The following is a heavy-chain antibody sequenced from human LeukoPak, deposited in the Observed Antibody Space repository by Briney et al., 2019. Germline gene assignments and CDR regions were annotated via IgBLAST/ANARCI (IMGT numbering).Heavy chain of an antibody. J-gene: IGHJ3*02. CDR1: GFTFSSYS. D-gene: IGHD4-17*01. CDR2: ISSSITTI. Sequence: GGSLRLSCAASGFTFSSYSMNWVRQAPGKGLEWVSHISSSITTIYYAASVKAPFTISRDNANNSLYLQMNSLRDEDTAVYYCARDRGYGDYVGAFDIWGQGTMVTVSS. V-gene: IGHV3-48*02. CDR3: ARDRGYGDYVGAFDI.